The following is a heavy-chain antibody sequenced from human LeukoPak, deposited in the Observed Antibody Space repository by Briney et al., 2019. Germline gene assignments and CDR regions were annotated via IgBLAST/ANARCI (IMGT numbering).Heavy chain of an antibody. Sequence: SQTLSLTCTVSGGSISSGGYYWSWIRQPAGKGLEWIGRIYTSGSTNYNPSLKSRVTISVDTSKNQFSLKLSSVTAADTAVYYCARLRAAAGSYYYYMDVWGKGTTVTVSS. CDR2: IYTSGST. D-gene: IGHD6-13*01. CDR1: GGSISSGGYY. V-gene: IGHV4-61*02. J-gene: IGHJ6*03. CDR3: ARLRAAAGSYYYYMDV.